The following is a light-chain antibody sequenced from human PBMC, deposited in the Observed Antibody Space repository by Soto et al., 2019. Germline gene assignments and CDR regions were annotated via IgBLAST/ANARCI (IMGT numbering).Light chain of an antibody. V-gene: IGKV3D-20*02. CDR2: DAY. J-gene: IGKJ5*01. Sequence: EIVLTQSPGTLSLSPGERATLSCRASHTISSSYLAWYQQKPGQAPRLLIYDAYNRATGIPPRFSGSGSGTDFTLTISSLEPEDSAVYYCQQRHMWPITFGQGTRLEIK. CDR3: QQRHMWPIT. CDR1: HTISSSY.